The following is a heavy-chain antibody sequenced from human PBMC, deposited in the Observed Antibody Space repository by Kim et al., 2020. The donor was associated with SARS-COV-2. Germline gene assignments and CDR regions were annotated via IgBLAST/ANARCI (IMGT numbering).Heavy chain of an antibody. J-gene: IGHJ3*02. D-gene: IGHD3-16*01. V-gene: IGHV7-4-1*02. CDR3: ARDLRDYVHDAFDI. Sequence: AQGFTGRFVFSLDTSVSTAYLQISSLKAEDTAVYYCARDLRDYVHDAFDIWGQGTMVTVSS.